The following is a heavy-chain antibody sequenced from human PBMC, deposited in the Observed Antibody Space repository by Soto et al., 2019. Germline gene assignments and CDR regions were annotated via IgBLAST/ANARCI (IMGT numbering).Heavy chain of an antibody. J-gene: IGHJ4*02. D-gene: IGHD6-19*01. CDR3: ATSYGSSYWFDY. V-gene: IGHV4-59*08. CDR1: GGSISSYY. Sequence: PSETLSLTCTVSGGSISSYYWSWIRQPPGKGLEWIGYVYYSGSTNYNPSLKSRVTISVDTSKNQFSLKLSSVTAADTAVYYCATSYGSSYWFDYWGQGTLVTVSS. CDR2: VYYSGST.